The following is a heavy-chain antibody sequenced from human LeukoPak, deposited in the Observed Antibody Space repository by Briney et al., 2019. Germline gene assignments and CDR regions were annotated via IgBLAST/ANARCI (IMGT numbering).Heavy chain of an antibody. CDR1: GFTFSSYS. Sequence: PGGSLRLSCAASGFTFSSYSMNWVRQAPGKGLEWVSYISSSSSTIYYADSVKGRFTISRDNARNSLYLQMNSLSAEDTAVYYCAREVTIFGVVIMDYWGQGTLVTVSS. CDR3: AREVTIFGVVIMDY. CDR2: ISSSSSTI. V-gene: IGHV3-48*01. D-gene: IGHD3-3*01. J-gene: IGHJ4*02.